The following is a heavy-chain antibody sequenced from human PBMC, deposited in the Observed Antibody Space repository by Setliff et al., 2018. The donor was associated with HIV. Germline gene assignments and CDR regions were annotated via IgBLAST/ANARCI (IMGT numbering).Heavy chain of an antibody. V-gene: IGHV1-18*01. CDR3: ARDVEHMMDV. J-gene: IGHJ6*02. CDR1: GYTFINYA. CDR2: INTHTGSP. Sequence: RASVKVSCKASGYTFINYAMNWVRQAPGQGLEWMGWINTHTGSPTYAQRLQGRVTMTTDTSTSTAYMELRRLTFDDTAVYYCARDVEHMMDVWGQGTTVTVSS.